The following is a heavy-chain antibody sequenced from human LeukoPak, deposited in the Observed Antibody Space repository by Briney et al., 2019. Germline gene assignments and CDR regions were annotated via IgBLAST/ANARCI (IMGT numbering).Heavy chain of an antibody. V-gene: IGHV3-66*01. CDR2: IYSGGST. CDR1: GFTFSSYA. Sequence: GGSLRLSCAASGFTFSSYAMSWVRQAPGKGLEWVSVIYSGGSTYYADSVKGRFTISRDNSKNTLYLQMNSLRAEDTAVYYCARIVAGGAFDIWGQGTMVTVSS. J-gene: IGHJ3*02. D-gene: IGHD1-26*01. CDR3: ARIVAGGAFDI.